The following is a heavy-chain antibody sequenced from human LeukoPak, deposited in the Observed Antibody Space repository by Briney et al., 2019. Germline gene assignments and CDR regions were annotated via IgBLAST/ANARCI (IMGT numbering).Heavy chain of an antibody. V-gene: IGHV3-21*01. CDR3: ARPYDTRGYFPDY. CDR1: GFTFNIYA. D-gene: IGHD3-22*01. CDR2: ISRGSDHI. Sequence: GGSLRLSCAASGFTFNIYAMNWVRQAPGKGLEWVSSISRGSDHIFYADSMKGRFTISRDNAKNSLYLQMNSLGAEDTAVYYCARPYDTRGYFPDYWGQGTLVTVSS. J-gene: IGHJ4*02.